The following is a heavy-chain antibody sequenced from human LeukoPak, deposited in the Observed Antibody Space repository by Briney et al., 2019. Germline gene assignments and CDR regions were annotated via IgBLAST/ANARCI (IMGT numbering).Heavy chain of an antibody. Sequence: GGSLRLSCAASGFTFSYYAMHWVRQAPGKELEWVAVISYDGSNKYYADSVKGRFTISRDNSKNTLYLQMNSLRAEDTAVYYCARGEYDILTGYPYYFDYWGQGTLVTVSS. CDR1: GFTFSYYA. CDR3: ARGEYDILTGYPYYFDY. CDR2: ISYDGSNK. D-gene: IGHD3-9*01. J-gene: IGHJ4*02. V-gene: IGHV3-30-3*01.